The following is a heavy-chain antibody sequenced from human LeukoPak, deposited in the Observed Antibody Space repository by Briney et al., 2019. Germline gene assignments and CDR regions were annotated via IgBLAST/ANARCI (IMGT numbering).Heavy chain of an antibody. D-gene: IGHD6-13*01. Sequence: GGSLRLSCAASGFTFSSYWMSWVRQAPGKGLEWVANIMQDGSEKYYVDSVKGRFTISRDNAKNSLYLQMNSLRAEDTAVYYCARDRSSWSLDYWGQGTLVTVSS. CDR2: IMQDGSEK. J-gene: IGHJ4*02. CDR3: ARDRSSWSLDY. V-gene: IGHV3-7*03. CDR1: GFTFSSYW.